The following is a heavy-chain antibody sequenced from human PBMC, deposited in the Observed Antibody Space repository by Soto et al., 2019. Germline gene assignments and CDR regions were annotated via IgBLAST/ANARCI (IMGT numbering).Heavy chain of an antibody. CDR1: GFTFTSSA. CDR2: IVVGSGNT. V-gene: IGHV1-58*01. D-gene: IGHD6-13*01. CDR3: AADTPVPTGIAAGTTTIVLGY. Sequence: ASVKVSCKASGFTFTSSAVQWVRQARGQRLEWIGWIVVGSGNTNYAQKFQERVTITRDMSTSTAYMELSSLRSEDTAVYYCAADTPVPTGIAAGTTTIVLGYWGQGTLVTVSS. J-gene: IGHJ4*02.